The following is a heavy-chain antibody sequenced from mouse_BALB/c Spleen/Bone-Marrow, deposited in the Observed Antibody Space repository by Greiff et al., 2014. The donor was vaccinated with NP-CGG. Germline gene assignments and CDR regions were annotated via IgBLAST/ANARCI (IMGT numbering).Heavy chain of an antibody. CDR2: IYPGDGDT. D-gene: IGHD2-3*01. CDR3: GRGRGWHFDY. J-gene: IGHJ2*01. Sequence: QVQLQQSGAELVRPGSSVKISCKASGYAFSGYWMNWVKQRPGQGLEWIGQIYPGDGDTDYNGKFKGKATLTADKSSSTAYMQLSSLTSEDSAVYFCGRGRGWHFDYWGQGTTLTVSS. CDR1: GYAFSGYW. V-gene: IGHV1-80*01.